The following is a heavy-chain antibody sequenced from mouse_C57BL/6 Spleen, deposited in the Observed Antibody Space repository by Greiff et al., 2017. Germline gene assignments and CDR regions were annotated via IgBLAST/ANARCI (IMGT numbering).Heavy chain of an antibody. CDR1: GFTFSDYG. J-gene: IGHJ3*01. V-gene: IGHV5-17*01. CDR2: ISSGSSTI. CDR3: ERRRYYGTQFAY. D-gene: IGHD1-1*01. Sequence: EVNLVESGGGLVKPGGSLKFSCAASGFTFSDYGMHWVRQAPEKGLEWVAYISSGSSTIYYADTVKGRFTISRDNAKNTLFLQMTSLRSEDTAMYYCERRRYYGTQFAYWGQGTLVTVSA.